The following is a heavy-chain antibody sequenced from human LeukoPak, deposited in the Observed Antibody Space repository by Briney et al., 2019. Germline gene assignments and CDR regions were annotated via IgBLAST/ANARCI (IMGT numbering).Heavy chain of an antibody. J-gene: IGHJ6*03. CDR3: ASTSIRGYSGYEAYYYMDV. D-gene: IGHD5-12*01. Sequence: ASVKVSCKASGYTFTSYYMHWVRQAPGQGLERMGIINPSGGSTSYAQKFQGRVTMTRDTSTSTVYMELSSLRSEDTAVYYCASTSIRGYSGYEAYYYMDVWGKGTTVTISS. CDR1: GYTFTSYY. CDR2: INPSGGST. V-gene: IGHV1-46*01.